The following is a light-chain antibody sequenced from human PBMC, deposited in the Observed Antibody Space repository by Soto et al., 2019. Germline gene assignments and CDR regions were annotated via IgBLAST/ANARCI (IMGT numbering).Light chain of an antibody. J-gene: IGKJ5*01. Sequence: EIVLTQSPGTLSLSPGERATLSCRASQSVSNNYLAWYQQKPGQAPRLLIYGAYNRATGIPDRFSGSGSGTDFTLTISRLEPEDFAVYYCQQYGSSPPITCGQGTRLEIK. V-gene: IGKV3-20*01. CDR1: QSVSNNY. CDR3: QQYGSSPPIT. CDR2: GAY.